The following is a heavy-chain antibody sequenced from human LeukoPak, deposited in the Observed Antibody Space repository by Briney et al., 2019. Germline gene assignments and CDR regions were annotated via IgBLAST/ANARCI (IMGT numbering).Heavy chain of an antibody. J-gene: IGHJ1*01. Sequence: SETLSLTCAVYGGSFSGYYWSWIRQPPGKGLEWIGEINHGGSTNYNPSLKSRVTISVDTSKNQFSLKLSSVTAADTAVYYCARRPYSSSWYRPQGGAEYFQHWGQGTLVTVSS. CDR1: GGSFSGYY. CDR2: INHGGST. V-gene: IGHV4-34*01. CDR3: ARRPYSSSWYRPQGGAEYFQH. D-gene: IGHD6-13*01.